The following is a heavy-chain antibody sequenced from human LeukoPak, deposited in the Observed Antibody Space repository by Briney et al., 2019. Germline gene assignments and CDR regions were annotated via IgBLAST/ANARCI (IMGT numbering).Heavy chain of an antibody. CDR2: ISGSGGST. CDR1: GFTFGTYA. D-gene: IGHD3-22*01. CDR3: AKAFGDSSGYYDY. Sequence: GGSLRLSCAASGFTFGTYAMNWVRQAPGKGLEWVSGISGSGGSTYYAASAKGRFTTSRDKSKNTLYLQMNSLRAEDTAVYYCAKAFGDSSGYYDYWGQGTLVSVSS. V-gene: IGHV3-23*01. J-gene: IGHJ4*02.